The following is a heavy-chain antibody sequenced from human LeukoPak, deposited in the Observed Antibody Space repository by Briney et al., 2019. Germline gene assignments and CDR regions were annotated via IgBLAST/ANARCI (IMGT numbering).Heavy chain of an antibody. CDR2: IRSKANSYAT. D-gene: IGHD6-19*01. J-gene: IGHJ4*02. CDR1: GFTFSGSA. Sequence: GGSLRLSCAASGFTFSGSAMHWVRQASGKGLGWVGRIRSKANSYATAYAASVKGRFTISRDDSKNTAYLQMNSLKTEDTAVYYCTRQAPSNIAVAGTFDYWGQGTLVTVSS. CDR3: TRQAPSNIAVAGTFDY. V-gene: IGHV3-73*01.